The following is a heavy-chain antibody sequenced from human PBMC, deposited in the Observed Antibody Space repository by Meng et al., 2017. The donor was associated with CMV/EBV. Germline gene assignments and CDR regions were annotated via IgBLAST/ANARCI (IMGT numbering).Heavy chain of an antibody. CDR3: ARVQDTASIDY. D-gene: IGHD5-18*01. V-gene: IGHV4-39*07. CDR2: IYYSGST. CDR1: GGSISSSSYY. J-gene: IGHJ4*02. Sequence: GSLRLSCTVSGGSISSSSYYWGWIRQPPGKGLEWIGSIYYSGSTYYNPSLKSRVTISVDTSKNQFSLKLSSVTAADTAVYYCARVQDTASIDYWGQGTLVTVSS.